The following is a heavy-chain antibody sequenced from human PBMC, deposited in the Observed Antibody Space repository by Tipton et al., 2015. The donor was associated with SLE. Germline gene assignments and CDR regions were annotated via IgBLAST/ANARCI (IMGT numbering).Heavy chain of an antibody. J-gene: IGHJ6*03. Sequence: SLRLSCAASGFTFSSYWMHWVRQAPGKGLVWVSRINSDGSSTSYADSVKGRFTISRDNAKNTLYLQMNSLRAEDTAVYYCARDVNYYYYMDVWGKGTTVTVSS. CDR3: ARDVNYYYYMDV. CDR2: INSDGSST. V-gene: IGHV3-74*01. CDR1: GFTFSSYW.